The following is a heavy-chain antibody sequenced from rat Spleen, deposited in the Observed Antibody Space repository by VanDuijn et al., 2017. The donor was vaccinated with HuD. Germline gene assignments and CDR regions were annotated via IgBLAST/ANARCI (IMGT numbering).Heavy chain of an antibody. CDR2: ISNARGIT. Sequence: EVQLVESGGGLVQPGRSLKLSCVASGFTFNNYWMTWVRQAPGMGLEWIASISNARGITYYPDSVKGRFTISRDIAKSTLYLQMNNLRSEDTATYYCATDTFYDGTYYPGGFDYWGQGVMVTVSS. V-gene: IGHV5-31*01. CDR1: GFTFNNYW. J-gene: IGHJ2*01. D-gene: IGHD1-12*02. CDR3: ATDTFYDGTYYPGGFDY.